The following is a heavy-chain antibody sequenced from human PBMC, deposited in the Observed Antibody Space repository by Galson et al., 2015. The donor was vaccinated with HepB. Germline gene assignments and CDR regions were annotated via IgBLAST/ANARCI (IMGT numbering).Heavy chain of an antibody. D-gene: IGHD3-10*01. CDR1: GYTFTGYY. CDR2: INPNSGGT. Sequence: SVKVSCKASGYTFTGYYMHWVRQAPGQGLEWMGRINPNSGGTNCAQKFQGRVTMTRDTSISTAYMELSRLRSDDTAVYYCARLLWFGELSGPFDYRGQGTLVTVSS. J-gene: IGHJ4*02. CDR3: ARLLWFGELSGPFDY. V-gene: IGHV1-2*06.